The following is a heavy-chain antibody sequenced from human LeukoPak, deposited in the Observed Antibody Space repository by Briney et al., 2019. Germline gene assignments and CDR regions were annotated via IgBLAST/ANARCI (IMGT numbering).Heavy chain of an antibody. V-gene: IGHV3-9*01. D-gene: IGHD5-18*01. Sequence: RSGRSLRLSCAASGFTFDDYAMHWVRQAPGKGLEWVSGISWNSGSTGYADSVKGRFTISRDNAKNSLYLQMNSLRAEDTALYYCAKDYTAMVRGPDYWGQXTLVTVSS. CDR3: AKDYTAMVRGPDY. CDR1: GFTFDDYA. J-gene: IGHJ4*02. CDR2: ISWNSGST.